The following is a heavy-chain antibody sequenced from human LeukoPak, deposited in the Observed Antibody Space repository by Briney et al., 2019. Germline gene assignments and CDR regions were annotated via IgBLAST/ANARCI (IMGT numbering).Heavy chain of an antibody. D-gene: IGHD2-2*01. Sequence: PSETLSLTCAVYGGSFGGYYWSWIRQPPGKGLEWIGEINHSGSTNYNPSLKSRVTISVDTSKTQFSLKLSSVTAADTAVYYCARRGVVPAARRQFDYWGQGTLVTVSS. CDR1: GGSFGGYY. J-gene: IGHJ4*02. V-gene: IGHV4-34*01. CDR2: INHSGST. CDR3: ARRGVVPAARRQFDY.